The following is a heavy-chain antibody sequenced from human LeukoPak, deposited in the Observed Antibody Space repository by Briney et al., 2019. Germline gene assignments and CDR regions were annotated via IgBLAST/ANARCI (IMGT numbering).Heavy chain of an antibody. D-gene: IGHD6-13*01. V-gene: IGHV3-7*01. J-gene: IGHJ4*02. Sequence: PGGSLRLSCVASGFTFTTYYMSWVRQAPGKGLAWVANINQDGSEKYYVDSVKGRFAISRDNARNSLHLQMNSLRADDTAVYYCARLAAGKVIDYWGQGTLVTVSS. CDR3: ARLAAGKVIDY. CDR1: GFTFTTYY. CDR2: INQDGSEK.